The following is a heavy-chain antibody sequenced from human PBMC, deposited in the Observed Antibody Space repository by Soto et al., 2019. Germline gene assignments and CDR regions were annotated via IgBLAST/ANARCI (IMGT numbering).Heavy chain of an antibody. V-gene: IGHV1-18*01. CDR1: GYTFISYG. D-gene: IGHD6-19*01. CDR2: ISAYSGNT. CDR3: ARDWGEAVAGYFDY. J-gene: IGHJ4*02. Sequence: QVQLVQSGAEVKKPGASVKVSCKASGYTFISYGISWVRQAPGQGPEWMGWISAYSGNTKYAQMLQGRVTVTTDTSTSTAYMEVRSLRPDDTAVYYCARDWGEAVAGYFDYWGQGTLVTVSS.